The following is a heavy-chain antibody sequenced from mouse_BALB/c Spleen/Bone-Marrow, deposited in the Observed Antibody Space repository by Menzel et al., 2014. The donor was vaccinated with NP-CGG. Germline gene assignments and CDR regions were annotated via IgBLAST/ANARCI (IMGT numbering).Heavy chain of an antibody. CDR2: ILPGSGST. J-gene: IGHJ3*01. Sequence: QVQLQQSGAELMKPGASVKISCKATGYTFSSYWIEWVKQRPGHGLEWIGEILPGSGSTNYNEKFKGKATFTAGTSSNTAYMQLSSLTSEDSAVYYCARNGNYPAWFAYWGQGTLVTVSA. CDR1: GYTFSSYW. D-gene: IGHD2-1*01. V-gene: IGHV1-9*01. CDR3: ARNGNYPAWFAY.